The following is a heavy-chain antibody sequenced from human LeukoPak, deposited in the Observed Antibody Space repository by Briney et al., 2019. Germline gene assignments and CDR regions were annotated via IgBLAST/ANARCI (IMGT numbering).Heavy chain of an antibody. CDR3: TTTYYYDSSGYV. CDR2: IYSDNT. CDR1: GFTVSSNS. D-gene: IGHD3-22*01. Sequence: GGSLRLSCTVFGFTVSSNSMSWVRQAPGKGLEWVSFIYSDNTHYSDSVKGRFTISRDNSKNTLYPQMNSLRAEDTAVYYCTTTYYYDSSGYVWGQGTLVTVSS. V-gene: IGHV3-53*01. J-gene: IGHJ4*02.